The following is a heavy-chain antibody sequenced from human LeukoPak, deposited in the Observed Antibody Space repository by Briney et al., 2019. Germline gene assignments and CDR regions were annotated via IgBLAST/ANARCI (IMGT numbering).Heavy chain of an antibody. CDR3: AKDPRLVLRVYYYMDV. CDR2: IRYDGSNK. D-gene: IGHD6-6*01. V-gene: IGHV3-30*02. J-gene: IGHJ6*03. Sequence: PGGSLRLSCAASGFTFSSYGMHWVRQAPGRGLEWVAFIRYDGSNKYYADSVKGRFTISRDNSKNTLYLQMNSLRAEDTAVYYCAKDPRLVLRVYYYMDVWGKGTTVTVSS. CDR1: GFTFSSYG.